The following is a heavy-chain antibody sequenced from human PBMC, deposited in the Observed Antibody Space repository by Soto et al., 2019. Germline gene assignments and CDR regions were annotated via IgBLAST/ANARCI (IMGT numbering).Heavy chain of an antibody. CDR2: IYYSGST. CDR3: ARKGLTGSREFDY. Sequence: SETLSLTCTVSGGSISSGDYYWSWIRQPPGKGLEWIGYIYYSGSTYYNPSLKSRVTISVDTSKNQFSLKLSSVTSADTAVYYCARKGLTGSREFDYWGQGTLVTVSS. V-gene: IGHV4-30-4*01. J-gene: IGHJ4*02. CDR1: GGSISSGDYY. D-gene: IGHD7-27*01.